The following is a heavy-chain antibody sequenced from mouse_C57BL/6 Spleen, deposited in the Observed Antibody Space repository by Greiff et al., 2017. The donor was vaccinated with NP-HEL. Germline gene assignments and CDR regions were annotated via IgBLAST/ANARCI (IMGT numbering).Heavy chain of an antibody. J-gene: IGHJ2*01. V-gene: IGHV1-69*01. Sequence: QVQLQQPGAELVMPGASVKLSCKASGYTFTSYWMHWVKQRPGQGLEWIGEIDPSDSYTNYNQKFKGKSTLTVDKSSSTAYMQLSSLTSEDSAVYYCARKGLGLVDYWGQGTTLTVSS. D-gene: IGHD4-1*01. CDR2: IDPSDSYT. CDR1: GYTFTSYW. CDR3: ARKGLGLVDY.